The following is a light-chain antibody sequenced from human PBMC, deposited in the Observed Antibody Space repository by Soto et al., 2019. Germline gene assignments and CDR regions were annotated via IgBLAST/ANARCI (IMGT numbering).Light chain of an antibody. V-gene: IGLV2-8*01. CDR1: SSDVGGYNY. CDR3: SSYAGSNNDV. CDR2: DVS. Sequence: QLVLTQPPSASGSPGQSVTISCTGTSSDVGGYNYVSWYQQHPGKAPKLMIFDVSKRPSGVPDRFSASKSGNTASQTVSGLQAEDEADYYCSSYAGSNNDVFGTGTKVTVL. J-gene: IGLJ1*01.